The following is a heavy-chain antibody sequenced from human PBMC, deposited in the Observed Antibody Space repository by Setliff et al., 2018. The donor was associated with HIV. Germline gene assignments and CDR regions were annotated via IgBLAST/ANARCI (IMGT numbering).Heavy chain of an antibody. J-gene: IGHJ5*02. D-gene: IGHD3-9*01. CDR1: GGTFSSYA. CDR2: IIPIYGTP. CDR3: ATSPRGAYYDILSGRPRGWFDP. Sequence: SVKVSCKASGGTFSSYAITWVRQAPGQGPEWMGGIIPIYGTPNYAQRFQGRVTITADESTSTAYMDLSSLTSDDTAVYYCATSPRGAYYDILSGRPRGWFDPWGQGTLVTVSS. V-gene: IGHV1-69*13.